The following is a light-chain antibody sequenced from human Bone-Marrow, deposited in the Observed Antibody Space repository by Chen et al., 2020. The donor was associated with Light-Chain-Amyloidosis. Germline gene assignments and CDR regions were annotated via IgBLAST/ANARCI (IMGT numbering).Light chain of an antibody. CDR3: QSYQGSSQGV. CDR2: EDD. V-gene: IGLV6-57*01. CDR1: SGSIATNY. J-gene: IGLJ3*02. Sequence: NFMLTQPHSVSESPGKTVIISCTRGSGSIATNYVQWYQQRPGSSPTTVIYEDDQRPSGVPDRFSGSIDSSSNSASLTISGLQTEDEADYYCQSYQGSSQGVFGGGTKLTVL.